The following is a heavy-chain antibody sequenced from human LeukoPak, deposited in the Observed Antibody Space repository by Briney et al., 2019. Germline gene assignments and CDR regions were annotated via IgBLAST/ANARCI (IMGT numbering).Heavy chain of an antibody. Sequence: GGSLRLSCAASGFSVSNNYMTWVRQAPGKGLEWGSVIYSDGRTYYADSVKGRFDISRDNSKNTLYLQMNSLRPEDTAVYYCARDTGGFDFWGQGTLVTVS. V-gene: IGHV3-53*01. CDR2: IYSDGRT. D-gene: IGHD3-16*01. J-gene: IGHJ4*02. CDR3: ARDTGGFDF. CDR1: GFSVSNNY.